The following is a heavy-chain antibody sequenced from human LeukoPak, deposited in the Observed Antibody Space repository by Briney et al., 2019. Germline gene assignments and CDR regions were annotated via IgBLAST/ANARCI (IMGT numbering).Heavy chain of an antibody. CDR1: GYTLSELS. V-gene: IGHV1-24*01. CDR2: FNPEDGET. D-gene: IGHD6-19*01. CDR3: ATVLPVAGIGGGFDY. J-gene: IGHJ4*02. Sequence: ASVKVSCKVSGYTLSELSIHWVRQPPGKGLEWVGSFNPEDGETIYAQKFQGRVTMTEDTSTDTAYMELSSLRSEDTAVYYCATVLPVAGIGGGFDYWGQGTLVTVSS.